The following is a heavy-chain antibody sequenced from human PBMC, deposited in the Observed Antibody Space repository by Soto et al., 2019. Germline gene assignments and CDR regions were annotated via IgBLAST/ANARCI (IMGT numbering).Heavy chain of an antibody. V-gene: IGHV2-5*02. CDR2: IYCDDDK. CDR1: GLSLSTSGVG. D-gene: IGHD3-3*01. CDR3: AHSSLYYVFWSGYLYYFDY. J-gene: IGHJ4*02. Sequence: QITLKESGPKLVKPTQTLTLTCTFSGLSLSTSGVGVGWIRQPPGQSLDCLALIYCDDDKRYRPSMKSRHTSTKDTSKNQVVLTKTNMDPVDTTTYYCAHSSLYYVFWSGYLYYFDYWGQGTLVPVSS.